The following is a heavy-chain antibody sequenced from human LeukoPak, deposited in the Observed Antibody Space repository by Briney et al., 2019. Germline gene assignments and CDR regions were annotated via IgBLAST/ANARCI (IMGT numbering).Heavy chain of an antibody. CDR3: ASNYYDSSGYTY. Sequence: GGSLRLSCAASGFTVSSNYLSWVRQAPGKGLEWVSVIYSGGSTYYADSVKGRFTISRDNSKNTLYLQMNSLRAEDTAVYYCASNYYDSSGYTYWGQGTLVTVSS. CDR2: IYSGGST. CDR1: GFTVSSNY. J-gene: IGHJ4*02. V-gene: IGHV3-53*01. D-gene: IGHD3-22*01.